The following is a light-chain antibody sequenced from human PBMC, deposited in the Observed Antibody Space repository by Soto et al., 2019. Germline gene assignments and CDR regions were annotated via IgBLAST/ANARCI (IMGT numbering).Light chain of an antibody. Sequence: EIVLTQSPGTLSLSPGERATLSCRASQSVSCTYLAWYQQKPGQAPSLLIYGASRRATGIPDRFSGSGSGADCTLTISGLEPEDFAVYYCQQYERSPTTFGGGTKVEIK. J-gene: IGKJ4*01. CDR1: QSVSCTY. CDR3: QQYERSPTT. CDR2: GAS. V-gene: IGKV3-20*01.